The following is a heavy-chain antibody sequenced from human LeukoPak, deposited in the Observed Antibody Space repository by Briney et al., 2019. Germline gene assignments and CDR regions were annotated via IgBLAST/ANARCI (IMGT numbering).Heavy chain of an antibody. CDR3: ARSPYSSGRYGGLDV. J-gene: IGHJ6*02. D-gene: IGHD3-22*01. V-gene: IGHV4-39*01. CDR1: GDSFTSTDDF. CDR2: INYSGKT. Sequence: SSETLSLTCTVSGDSFTSTDDFWGWIRQPPGKGLEWIGSINYSGKTYYNPSLKSRVIISVDTSKNQVSLRLSSVTAADTAVYYCARSPYSSGRYGGLDVWGQGTTVTVSS.